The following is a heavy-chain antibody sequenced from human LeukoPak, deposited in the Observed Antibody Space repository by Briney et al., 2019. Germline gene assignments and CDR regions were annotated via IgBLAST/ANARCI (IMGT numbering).Heavy chain of an antibody. Sequence: ASVKVSCKASGYTFTGYYMHWVRQAPGQGLEWMGWINPNSGGTNYAQKFQGRVTMTRDTSISTAYMELSRLRSDDTAVYYCARVPYATGYVWGSPYVYYFDYWGQGTLVTVSS. CDR2: INPNSGGT. J-gene: IGHJ4*02. CDR1: GYTFTGYY. CDR3: ARVPYATGYVWGSPYVYYFDY. V-gene: IGHV1-2*02. D-gene: IGHD3-16*01.